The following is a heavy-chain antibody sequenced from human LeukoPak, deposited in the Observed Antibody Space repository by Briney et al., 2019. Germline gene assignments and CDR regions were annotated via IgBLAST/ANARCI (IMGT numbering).Heavy chain of an antibody. CDR3: ARGTNLDYGGRAFDI. D-gene: IGHD4/OR15-4a*01. CDR1: GASISSSSYY. Sequence: SETLSLTCTVSGASISSSSYYWGWIRQPPGKGLEWIGSIYYSGSTYYNPSLKRRVTISVDTSNNQFSLKLSSVTAADTAVYYCARGTNLDYGGRAFDIWGQGTMVTVSS. V-gene: IGHV4-39*07. CDR2: IYYSGST. J-gene: IGHJ3*02.